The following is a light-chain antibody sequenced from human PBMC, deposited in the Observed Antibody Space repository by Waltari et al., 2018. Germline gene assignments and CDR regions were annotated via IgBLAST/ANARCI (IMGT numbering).Light chain of an antibody. CDR1: QSVSCSY. Sequence: EIVLTQSPGTMSLSPGERATISCRASQSVSCSYLAWYQQKPGQAPRLLIYAASSRATGIPDRFSGSGSGTDFTLTISRLEPEDFAVYYCQQYGSSPPRYTFGQGTKLEIK. CDR3: QQYGSSPPRYT. V-gene: IGKV3-20*01. CDR2: AAS. J-gene: IGKJ2*01.